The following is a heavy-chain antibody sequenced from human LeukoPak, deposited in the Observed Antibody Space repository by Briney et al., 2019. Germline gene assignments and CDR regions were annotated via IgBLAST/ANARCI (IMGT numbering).Heavy chain of an antibody. CDR2: IIGSGGST. V-gene: IGHV3-23*01. J-gene: IGHJ4*02. Sequence: GGSLRLSCAASGFTFSSYAMSWVRQAPGKGLEWVSAIIGSGGSTYYADSVKGRFTISRDNSKNTLYLEMNSLRAEDTAVYYCAKDGLKKIVVVPAATGVDYWGQGTLVTVSS. CDR3: AKDGLKKIVVVPAATGVDY. D-gene: IGHD2-2*01. CDR1: GFTFSSYA.